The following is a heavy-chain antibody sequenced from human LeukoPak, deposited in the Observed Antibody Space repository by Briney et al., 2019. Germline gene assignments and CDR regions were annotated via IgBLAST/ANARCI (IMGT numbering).Heavy chain of an antibody. V-gene: IGHV4-59*01. D-gene: IGHD6-6*01. Sequence: SETLSLTCTVSGGSISSYYWSWIRQPPGKGLEWIGYIYTSGSTNYNPSLKSRVTISVDTSKNQFSLKLSSVIAADTAVYYCARDKYSSSSWGQGTLVTVSS. CDR2: IYTSGST. CDR1: GGSISSYY. CDR3: ARDKYSSSS. J-gene: IGHJ1*01.